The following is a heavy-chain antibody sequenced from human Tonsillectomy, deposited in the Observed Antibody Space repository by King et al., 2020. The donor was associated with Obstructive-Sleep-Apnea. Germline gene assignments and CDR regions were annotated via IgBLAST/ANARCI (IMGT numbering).Heavy chain of an antibody. Sequence: VQLVESGGGLVQPGGSLKLSCAASGFTFSGSAMHWVRQASGKGLEGVGRSRSKINSYATAYGASVKGRFTISRDDSKNTAYLQMNSLKTEDTAVYYCTRGEWFDPWGQGTLVTVSS. CDR3: TRGEWFDP. V-gene: IGHV3-73*02. CDR2: SRSKINSYAT. J-gene: IGHJ5*02. D-gene: IGHD3-16*01. CDR1: GFTFSGSA.